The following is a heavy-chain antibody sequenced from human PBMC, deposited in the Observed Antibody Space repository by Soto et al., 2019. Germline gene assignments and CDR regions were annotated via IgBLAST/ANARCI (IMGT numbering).Heavy chain of an antibody. CDR2: ISSSGSTI. V-gene: IGHV3-48*03. D-gene: IGHD2-8*01. J-gene: IGHJ4*02. Sequence: GGSLRLSCAASGFTFSPYEMSWVRQASGKGLEWISYISSSGSTIHYADSVKGRFSISRDNAKKSLFLQMNSLRAEDTAVYYCVREAPCSNGVCQFDYWGRGTLVTVSS. CDR3: VREAPCSNGVCQFDY. CDR1: GFTFSPYE.